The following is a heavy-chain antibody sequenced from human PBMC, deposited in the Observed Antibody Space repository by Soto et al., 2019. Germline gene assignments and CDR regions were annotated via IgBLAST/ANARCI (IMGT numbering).Heavy chain of an antibody. Sequence: PGGSLRLSCAASGFKFRTYTMNWVRQAPGKGLEWLSSISSTSTYIYYADSVKGRFTTSRDSAENSLYLQMNSLRVEDTAVYYCARGDYGDYDYWGQGTLVTVSS. V-gene: IGHV3-21*04. D-gene: IGHD4-17*01. CDR3: ARGDYGDYDY. CDR2: ISSTSTYI. CDR1: GFKFRTYT. J-gene: IGHJ4*02.